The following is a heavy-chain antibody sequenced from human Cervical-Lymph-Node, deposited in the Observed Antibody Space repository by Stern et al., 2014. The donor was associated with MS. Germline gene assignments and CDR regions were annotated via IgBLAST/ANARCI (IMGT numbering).Heavy chain of an antibody. CDR1: GFIFHDFA. J-gene: IGHJ4*02. Sequence: EVQLEESGGGLAQPGRSLRLSCAGSGFIFHDFAMHWVRQAPGKGLEWVSGISRNSDVVGYADSVRGRFTISRDNAKNSLYLQMNSLRVEDTALYFCGTVDTSILTDFWGQGTLVTVSS. CDR3: GTVDTSILTDF. V-gene: IGHV3-9*01. CDR2: ISRNSDVV. D-gene: IGHD5-18*01.